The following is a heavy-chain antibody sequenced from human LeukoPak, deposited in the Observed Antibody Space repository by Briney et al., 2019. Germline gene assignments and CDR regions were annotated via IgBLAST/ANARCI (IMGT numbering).Heavy chain of an antibody. CDR2: INPSGGST. Sequence: ASVKVSCKASGYTFTSYYMHWVRQAPGQGLEWMGIINPSGGSTSYAQKFQGRVTMTRDTSTSTVYMELSSLRSEDTAVYYCARAGSMVRGVIGWYFDLWGRGTLVTVSS. CDR1: GYTFTSYY. V-gene: IGHV1-46*03. D-gene: IGHD3-10*01. J-gene: IGHJ2*01. CDR3: ARAGSMVRGVIGWYFDL.